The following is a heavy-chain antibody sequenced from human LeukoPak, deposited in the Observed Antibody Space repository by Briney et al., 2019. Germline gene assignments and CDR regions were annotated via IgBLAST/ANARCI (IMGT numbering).Heavy chain of an antibody. Sequence: GGSLRLSCVATGPAFNMYWMHWVRQAPGKGLVWVSHIDRDGRRTSYAASVKGRFTISRGNAKNTLYLQMNSLRVEDTAIYFCTRNPDGLNWFDPWGQGTLVTVSS. V-gene: IGHV3-74*01. CDR1: GPAFNMYW. CDR2: IDRDGRRT. D-gene: IGHD1-14*01. J-gene: IGHJ5*02. CDR3: TRNPDGLNWFDP.